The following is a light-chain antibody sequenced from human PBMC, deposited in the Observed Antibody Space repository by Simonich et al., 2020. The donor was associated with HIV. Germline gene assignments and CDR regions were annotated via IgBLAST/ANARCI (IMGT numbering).Light chain of an antibody. V-gene: IGKV3-15*01. CDR1: QSVSSN. CDR3: QHYNNWPPWT. Sequence: EIVLTQSPATLSVSPGERATLSCRASQSVSSNLALYQQKPGQAPSLLIYGASTRATGIPARFSGSGSGTEFTLTINSLQSGDFAVYYCQHYNNWPPWTFGQGTKVEIK. J-gene: IGKJ1*01. CDR2: GAS.